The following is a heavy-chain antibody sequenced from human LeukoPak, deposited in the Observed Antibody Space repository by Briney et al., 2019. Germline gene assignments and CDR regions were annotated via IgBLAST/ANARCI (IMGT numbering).Heavy chain of an antibody. Sequence: SETLSLTCTVSGGSISSSSYYWGWIRQPPGKGLGWIGSIYYSGSTYYNPSLKSRVTISVDTSKNQFSLKLSSVTAADTAVYYCARPPRGGYYYFLDYWGQGTLVTVSS. V-gene: IGHV4-39*01. D-gene: IGHD3-22*01. CDR1: GGSISSSSYY. J-gene: IGHJ4*02. CDR2: IYYSGST. CDR3: ARPPRGGYYYFLDY.